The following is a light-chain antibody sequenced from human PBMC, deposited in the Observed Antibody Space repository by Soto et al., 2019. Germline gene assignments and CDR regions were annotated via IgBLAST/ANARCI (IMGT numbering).Light chain of an antibody. CDR1: LGISNF. V-gene: IGKV1-27*01. Sequence: DVQMTHSPSSLSASVLERVTITCRASLGISNFLAWYQQKPGKVPKLLIYAASALQSGVPSRFRGRGSGTDFTLTISGLQPEDAATYYCQRYNSAPRAFGQGTKVDIK. CDR3: QRYNSAPRA. CDR2: AAS. J-gene: IGKJ1*01.